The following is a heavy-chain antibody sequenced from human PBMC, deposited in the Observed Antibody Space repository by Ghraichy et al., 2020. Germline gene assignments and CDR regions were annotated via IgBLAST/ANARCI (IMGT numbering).Heavy chain of an antibody. V-gene: IGHV4-61*02. CDR2: IYATGST. J-gene: IGHJ3*02. Sequence: SQTLSLTCTVSGGSISSGTYFWSWIRQPAGKGLEWIGRIYATGSTNYNPSLKSRVTISVDTSKNQFSLKLSSVTAADTAVYYCARDGYCSSTICRDAFDIWGQGTMVTVSS. CDR3: ARDGYCSSTICRDAFDI. D-gene: IGHD2-2*01. CDR1: GGSISSGTYF.